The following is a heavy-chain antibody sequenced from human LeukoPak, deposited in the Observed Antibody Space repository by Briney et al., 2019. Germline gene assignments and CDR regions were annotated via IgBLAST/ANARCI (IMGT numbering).Heavy chain of an antibody. Sequence: SETLSLTCTVSGGSIGSYYWSWIRQPPGKGLEWIGYIYYSGSTNYNPSLKSRVTISVDTSKNQFSLKLSSVTAADTAVYYCARNPRRVRGAHGAFDIWGQGTMVTVSS. D-gene: IGHD3-10*01. V-gene: IGHV4-59*01. CDR1: GGSIGSYY. CDR3: ARNPRRVRGAHGAFDI. CDR2: IYYSGST. J-gene: IGHJ3*02.